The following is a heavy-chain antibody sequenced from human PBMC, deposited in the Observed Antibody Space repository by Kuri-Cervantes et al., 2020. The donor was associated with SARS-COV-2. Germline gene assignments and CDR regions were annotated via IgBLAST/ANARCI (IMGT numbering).Heavy chain of an antibody. Sequence: GSLRLSCAASGFTFSGYYWSWIRQPPGKGLEWIGEINHSGSTNYNPSLKSRVTISVDTSKNQFSLKLSSVTAADTAVYYCARDYFADVWGKGTTVTVSS. CDR1: GFTFSGYY. CDR2: INHSGST. V-gene: IGHV4-34*01. J-gene: IGHJ6*04. CDR3: ARDYFADV. D-gene: IGHD2/OR15-2a*01.